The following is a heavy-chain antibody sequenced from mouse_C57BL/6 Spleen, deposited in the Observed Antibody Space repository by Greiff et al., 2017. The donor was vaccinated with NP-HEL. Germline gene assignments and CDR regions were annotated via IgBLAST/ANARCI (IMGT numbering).Heavy chain of an antibody. Sequence: QVQLQQPGAELVKPGASVKLSCKASGYTFTSYWMQWVKQRPGQGLEWIGEIDPSDSYTNYNQKFKGKATLTVDTSSSTAYMQLSSLTSEDSAVYYCARRGGSDCYAMDYWGQGTSVTVSS. D-gene: IGHD1-1*01. CDR1: GYTFTSYW. CDR2: IDPSDSYT. J-gene: IGHJ4*01. V-gene: IGHV1-50*01. CDR3: ARRGGSDCYAMDY.